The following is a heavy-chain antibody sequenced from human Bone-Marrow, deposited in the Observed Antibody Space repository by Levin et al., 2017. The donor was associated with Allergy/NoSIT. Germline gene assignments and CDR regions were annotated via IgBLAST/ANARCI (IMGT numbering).Heavy chain of an antibody. CDR2: IDGAGNSV. CDR3: ARGVRDDPNYYYSYMDV. CDR1: GFTFSSYW. D-gene: IGHD2-21*01. Sequence: QAGGSLRLSCAASGFTFSSYWMHWVRQAPGKGLVWAARIDGAGNSVSYADSVKGRFTISRDNAKNTLYVQLNSLRAEDTAVYYCARGVRDDPNYYYSYMDVWGKGTTVTVSS. V-gene: IGHV3-74*01. J-gene: IGHJ6*03.